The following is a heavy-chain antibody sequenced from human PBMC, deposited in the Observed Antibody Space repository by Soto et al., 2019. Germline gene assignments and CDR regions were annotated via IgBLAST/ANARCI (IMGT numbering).Heavy chain of an antibody. CDR1: GDSVSSNSAA. J-gene: IGHJ6*03. D-gene: IGHD2-15*01. CDR3: AREGLCCSGGSLPGGGYYYYYMDV. V-gene: IGHV6-1*01. CDR2: TYYRSKWYN. Sequence: SPTLSLTCAISGDSVSSNSAAWNWIRQSPSRGLEWLGRTYYRSKWYNDYAVSVKSRITINPDTSKNQFSLQLNSVTPGDTAVYYCAREGLCCSGGSLPGGGYYYYYMDVWGKGTTVTVSS.